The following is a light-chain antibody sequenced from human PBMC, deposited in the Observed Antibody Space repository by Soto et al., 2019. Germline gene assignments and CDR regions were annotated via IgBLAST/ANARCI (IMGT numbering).Light chain of an antibody. V-gene: IGLV2-14*01. Sequence: QSALTQPASVSGSPGQPITISCTGTSSDVGGYNYVSWYQQHPGKAPKLMIYEVSNQPSGVSNRFSGSKSGNTASLTISGLQAEDEADYYCSSYTSSSTPYVFGTGTKLTVL. CDR1: SSDVGGYNY. CDR2: EVS. J-gene: IGLJ1*01. CDR3: SSYTSSSTPYV.